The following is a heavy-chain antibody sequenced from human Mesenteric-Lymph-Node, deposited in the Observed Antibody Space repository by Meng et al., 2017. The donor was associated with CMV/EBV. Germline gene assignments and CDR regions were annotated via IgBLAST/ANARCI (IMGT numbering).Heavy chain of an antibody. J-gene: IGHJ6*02. CDR2: INWNGGST. V-gene: IGHV3-20*01. CDR1: GFTFDDYG. CDR3: ARSYSSSSYYYYGMDV. Sequence: ESLKISCAASGFTFDDYGMSWVRQAPGKGLEWVSGINWNGGSTGYADSVKGRFTISRDNAKNSLYLQMNSLRAEDTALYHCARSYSSSSYYYYGMDVWGQGTTVTVSS. D-gene: IGHD6-6*01.